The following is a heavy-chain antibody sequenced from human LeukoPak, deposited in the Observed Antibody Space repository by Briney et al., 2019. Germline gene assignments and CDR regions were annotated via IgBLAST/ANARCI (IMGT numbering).Heavy chain of an antibody. CDR3: ARGVSSGSYYELYYYYYGMDV. V-gene: IGHV3-21*01. D-gene: IGHD1-26*01. CDR2: ISSSSSYI. J-gene: IGHJ6*02. CDR1: GFTFSSYS. Sequence: PGGSPRLSCAASGFTFSSYSMNWVRQAPGKGLEWVSSISSSSSYIYYADSVKGRFTISRDNAKNSLYLQMNSLRAEDTAVYYCARGVSSGSYYELYYYYYGMDVWGQGTTVTVSS.